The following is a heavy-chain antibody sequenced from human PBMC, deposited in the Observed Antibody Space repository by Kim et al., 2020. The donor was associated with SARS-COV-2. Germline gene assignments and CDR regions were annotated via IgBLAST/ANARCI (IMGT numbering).Heavy chain of an antibody. J-gene: IGHJ3*02. D-gene: IGHD4-17*01. V-gene: IGHV3-30*02. Sequence: ADSVKGRSTIYRDNSKNTLYLQMNSLGAEDAAVYYCAKSAYGGYWSALDIWGQGTMVTVSS. CDR3: AKSAYGGYWSALDI.